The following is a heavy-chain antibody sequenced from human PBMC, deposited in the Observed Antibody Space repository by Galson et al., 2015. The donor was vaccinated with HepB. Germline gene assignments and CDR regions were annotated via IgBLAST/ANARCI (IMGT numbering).Heavy chain of an antibody. CDR2: IKQDGSEK. J-gene: IGHJ4*02. D-gene: IGHD3-9*01. V-gene: IGHV3-7*03. CDR1: GFTFSSYW. Sequence: SLRLSCAASGFTFSSYWMSWVRQAPGKGLEWVANIKQDGSEKYYVDSVKGRFTISRDNAKNSLYLQMNSLRAEDTAVYYCARVLRYFDWGALDYWGQGTLVTVSS. CDR3: ARVLRYFDWGALDY.